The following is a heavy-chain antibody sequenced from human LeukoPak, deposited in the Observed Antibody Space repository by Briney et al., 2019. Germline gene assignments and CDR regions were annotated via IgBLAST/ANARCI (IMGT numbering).Heavy chain of an antibody. CDR2: ISSSSSYI. V-gene: IGHV3-21*01. Sequence: GGSLRLSCAASGFTFSSYSMNWVRQAPGKGLEWVSSISSSSSYIYYADSVKGRFTISRDNAKNSLYLHMNSLRAEDTAVYYCAGDPGRSGGSCYSDYWGQGTLVTVSS. D-gene: IGHD2-15*01. CDR1: GFTFSSYS. CDR3: AGDPGRSGGSCYSDY. J-gene: IGHJ4*02.